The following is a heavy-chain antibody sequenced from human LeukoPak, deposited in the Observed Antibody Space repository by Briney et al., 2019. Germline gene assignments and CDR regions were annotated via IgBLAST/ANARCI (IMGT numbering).Heavy chain of an antibody. V-gene: IGHV3-30*04. CDR1: GFTFSSYE. D-gene: IGHD1-26*01. CDR2: ISYDGSKK. J-gene: IGHJ4*02. Sequence: PGGSLRLSCAASGFTFSSYEMNWVRQAPGKGLEWVAVISYDGSKKYYADSVKGRFTISRNNSKNTLYLQMNSLRVEDTAVYYCARHGGSYFDYWGQGTLVTVSS. CDR3: ARHGGSYFDY.